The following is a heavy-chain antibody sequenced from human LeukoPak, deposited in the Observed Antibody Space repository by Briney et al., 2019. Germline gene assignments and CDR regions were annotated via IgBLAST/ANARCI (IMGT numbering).Heavy chain of an antibody. J-gene: IGHJ5*02. Sequence: ASVKVSCKASGYTFTGYYMHWVRQAPGQGLEWMGWINPNSGGTNYAQMFQGRVTMTRDTSISTAYMELSRLRSDDTAVYYCAKDPTYCSSTSCSESRRFDPWGQGTLVTVSS. CDR1: GYTFTGYY. CDR3: AKDPTYCSSTSCSESRRFDP. D-gene: IGHD2-2*01. CDR2: INPNSGGT. V-gene: IGHV1-2*02.